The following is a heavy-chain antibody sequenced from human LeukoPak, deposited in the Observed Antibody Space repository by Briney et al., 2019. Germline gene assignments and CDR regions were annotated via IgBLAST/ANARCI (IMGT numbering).Heavy chain of an antibody. V-gene: IGHV4-59*01. CDR1: GGSISSYS. CDR2: IYYSGST. J-gene: IGHJ6*03. Sequence: SETLSLTCTVSGGSISSYSRSWIRQPPGKGLEWIGYIYYSGSTNYNPSLKSRVTISVDPSKNQFSLKLSSVTAADTAVYYCARLQNDYYYYYMDVWGKGTTVTVSS. D-gene: IGHD1-1*01. CDR3: ARLQNDYYYYYMDV.